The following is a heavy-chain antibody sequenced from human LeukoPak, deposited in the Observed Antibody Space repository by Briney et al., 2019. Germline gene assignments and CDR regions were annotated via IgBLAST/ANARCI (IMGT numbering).Heavy chain of an antibody. V-gene: IGHV3-15*01. CDR2: IKSKTDRGTT. D-gene: IGHD2-21*02. J-gene: IGHJ4*02. CDR1: GFTFTNAW. CDR3: VARIVVVTAVFQY. Sequence: GGSLRLSCAASGFTFTNAWMTWVRQAPGKGLEWVGRIKSKTDRGTTHYATPVKGRFTISRDDSKNTPYLQMNSLKTEDTAVYYCVARIVVVTAVFQYWGQGTLVTVSS.